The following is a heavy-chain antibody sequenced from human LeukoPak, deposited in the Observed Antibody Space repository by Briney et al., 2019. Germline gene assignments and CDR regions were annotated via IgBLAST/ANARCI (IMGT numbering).Heavy chain of an antibody. J-gene: IGHJ5*02. Sequence: PSQTLSLTCTVSGGPISSGGYYWSWIRQHPGKGLEWIGYIYYSGSTYYNPSLKSRVTISVDTSKNQFSLKLSSVTAADTAVYYCARDTPTVTGWFDPWGQGTLVTVSS. CDR3: ARDTPTVTGWFDP. D-gene: IGHD4-17*01. CDR1: GGPISSGGYY. CDR2: IYYSGST. V-gene: IGHV4-31*03.